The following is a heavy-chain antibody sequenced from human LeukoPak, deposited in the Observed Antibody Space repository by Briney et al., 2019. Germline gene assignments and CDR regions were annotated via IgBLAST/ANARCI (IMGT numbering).Heavy chain of an antibody. Sequence: RGSLRLSCAASGFTFSSYSMNWVRQAPGKGLEWVSYISSSSSTIYYADSVKGRFTISRDNAKNSLYLQMNSLRAEDTAVYYCARDLSDRRRALGYWGQGTLVTVSS. CDR1: GFTFSSYS. D-gene: IGHD2/OR15-2a*01. J-gene: IGHJ4*02. V-gene: IGHV3-48*01. CDR2: ISSSSSTI. CDR3: ARDLSDRRRALGY.